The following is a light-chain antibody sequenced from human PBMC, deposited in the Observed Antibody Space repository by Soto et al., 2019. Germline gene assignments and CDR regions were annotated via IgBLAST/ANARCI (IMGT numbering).Light chain of an antibody. CDR1: QDIGGR. CDR2: DAS. Sequence: DIQMTQSPSSVSASVGDRITITCRASQDIGGRLAWYQQKPGKAPKLLIYDASSLESGVPSRFSGSGSGTEFTLTISNLQPDDFATYFCQQYHNYPRTFGQGTKVDIK. J-gene: IGKJ1*01. CDR3: QQYHNYPRT. V-gene: IGKV1-5*01.